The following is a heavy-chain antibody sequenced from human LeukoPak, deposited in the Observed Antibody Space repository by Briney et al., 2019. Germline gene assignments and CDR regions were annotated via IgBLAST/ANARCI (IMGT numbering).Heavy chain of an antibody. CDR2: INPNSGGT. CDR1: GYTFNGYY. D-gene: IGHD2-15*01. V-gene: IGHV1-2*02. CDR3: ARDGWLGYCSGGSCYSGRNYYYMDV. Sequence: ASVKVSCKASGYTFNGYYKHWVRQAPGQGLEWMGWINPNSGGTNYAQKFQGRVTMTRDTSISTAYMELSRLRSDDTAVYYCARDGWLGYCSGGSCYSGRNYYYMDVWGKGTTVTVSS. J-gene: IGHJ6*03.